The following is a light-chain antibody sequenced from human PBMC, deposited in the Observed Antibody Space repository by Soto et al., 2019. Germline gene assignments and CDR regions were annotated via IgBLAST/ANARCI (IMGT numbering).Light chain of an antibody. V-gene: IGKV1-5*03. J-gene: IGKJ1*01. CDR1: QIISSW. Sequence: TQMTQSPCTMSTSXGDGVTITXXASQIISSWLAWYQQKPGKAPKLLIYKASSLESGVPSRFSGSGSGTEFTLTISSLQPDDFATYYCQQYNSYSRTFGQGTKVDIK. CDR2: KAS. CDR3: QQYNSYSRT.